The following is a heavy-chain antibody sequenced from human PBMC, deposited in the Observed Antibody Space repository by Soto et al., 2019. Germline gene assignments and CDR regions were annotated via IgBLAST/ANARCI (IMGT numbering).Heavy chain of an antibody. D-gene: IGHD3-10*01. CDR2: VYHSGSI. J-gene: IGHJ5*02. CDR1: GGSISSNNW. Sequence: QVQLQESGPGLVEPSGTLSLTCTVSGGSISSNNWWGWVRQPPGKELEWIGEVYHSGSINYSPSLRSRITISVDKSKNQFSLKLTSVTAADTALCYCARVLPPISFGESYNWFDPWGQGSLVTVSS. V-gene: IGHV4-4*02. CDR3: ARVLPPISFGESYNWFDP.